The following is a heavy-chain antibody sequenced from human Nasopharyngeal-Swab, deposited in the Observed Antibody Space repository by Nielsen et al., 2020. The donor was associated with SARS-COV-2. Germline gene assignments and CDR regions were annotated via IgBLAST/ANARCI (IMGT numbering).Heavy chain of an antibody. CDR2: IYYSGST. CDR1: GGSISSSSYY. Sequence: SETLSLTCTVSGGSISSSSYYWGWIRQPPGKGLEWIGSIYYSGSTYYNPSLKSRVTISVDTSKNQFSMKLSSVTAADTAVYYCARLSGYSGYDERAFDYWGRGTLVTVSS. V-gene: IGHV4-39*01. CDR3: ARLSGYSGYDERAFDY. D-gene: IGHD5-12*01. J-gene: IGHJ4*02.